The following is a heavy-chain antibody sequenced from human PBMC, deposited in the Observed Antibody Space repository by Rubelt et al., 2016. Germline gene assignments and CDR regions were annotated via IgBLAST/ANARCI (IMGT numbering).Heavy chain of an antibody. D-gene: IGHD2/OR15-2a*01. Sequence: QLQLQESGPGLVKPSETLSLTCTVSGGSISSTSYYWVWIRQPPGKGLEWVGSIYYSGSTYYNPSLKSRVTISVDTSKNQCSLKLTSVTAADTAVYYCARASTVLLHFDYWGQGTLVTVSS. CDR1: GGSISSTSYY. V-gene: IGHV4-39*07. CDR3: ARASTVLLHFDY. J-gene: IGHJ4*02. CDR2: IYYSGST.